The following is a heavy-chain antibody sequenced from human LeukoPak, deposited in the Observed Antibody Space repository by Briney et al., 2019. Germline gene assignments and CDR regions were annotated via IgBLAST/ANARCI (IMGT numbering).Heavy chain of an antibody. CDR1: GYSFTDSG. V-gene: IGHV1-18*01. CDR3: ARGFSFYYMGV. Sequence: ASVKVSCKASGYSFTDSGINWVRQAPGQGLEWMGWISGRTSYAPHLQGGVSMTTDTSTSTAYVELTGLTSDDTAIYYCARGFSFYYMGVWGKGTTVTISS. J-gene: IGHJ6*03. CDR2: ISGRT. D-gene: IGHD2/OR15-2a*01.